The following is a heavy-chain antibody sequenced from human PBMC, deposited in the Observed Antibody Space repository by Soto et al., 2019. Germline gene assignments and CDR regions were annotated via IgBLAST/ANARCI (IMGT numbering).Heavy chain of an antibody. CDR1: GFTFNNFD. V-gene: IGHV3-30*18. D-gene: IGHD6-13*01. Sequence: PGGSLRLSCVASGFTFNNFDMHWVRQAPGQGLEWVALISYDGNNEYCADSVKGRFTISRDNSKNTLYLQMNCLRAEDTAVYYCAKARDYIRTWYVDFDSWGQGTLVTVSS. CDR3: AKARDYIRTWYVDFDS. J-gene: IGHJ4*02. CDR2: ISYDGNNE.